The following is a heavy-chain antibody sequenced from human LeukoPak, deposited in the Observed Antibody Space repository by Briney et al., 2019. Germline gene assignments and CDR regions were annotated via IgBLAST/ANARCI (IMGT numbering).Heavy chain of an antibody. V-gene: IGHV1-8*01. Sequence: ASVRVSCKASGYTFTSYDINWVRQATGQGLEWMGWMNPNSGNTGYAQKFQGRVTMTRDTSISTAYMELSSLRSEDTAVYFCARSNYGGKRWFDPWGQGTLVIVSS. CDR2: MNPNSGNT. CDR1: GYTFTSYD. J-gene: IGHJ5*02. D-gene: IGHD4-23*01. CDR3: ARSNYGGKRWFDP.